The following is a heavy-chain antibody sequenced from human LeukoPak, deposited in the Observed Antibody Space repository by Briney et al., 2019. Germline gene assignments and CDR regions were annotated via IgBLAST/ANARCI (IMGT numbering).Heavy chain of an antibody. CDR1: GGSISSYY. V-gene: IGHV4-59*01. D-gene: IGHD3-22*01. CDR3: ARGGSSGYYYVPTYYYYGMDV. CDR2: IYYSGST. Sequence: NPSETLSLTCTVSGGSISSYYWSWIRQPPGKGLEWIGYIYYSGSTNYNPSLKSRVTISVDTSKNQFSLKLSSVTAADTAVYYCARGGSSGYYYVPTYYYYGMDVWGQGTTVTVSS. J-gene: IGHJ6*02.